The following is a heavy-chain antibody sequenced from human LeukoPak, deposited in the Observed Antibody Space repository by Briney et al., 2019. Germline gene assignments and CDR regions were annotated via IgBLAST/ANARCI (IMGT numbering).Heavy chain of an antibody. Sequence: ASVKVSCKASGYTFTSYYMHWVRQAPGQGLEWMGIINPSGGSTSYAQKFQGRVTMTRDTSISTAYMELSRLRSDDTAVYYCARDRGDHGVDYWGQGTLVTVSS. CDR3: ARDRGDHGVDY. J-gene: IGHJ4*02. CDR1: GYTFTSYY. CDR2: INPSGGST. V-gene: IGHV1-46*01. D-gene: IGHD2-21*02.